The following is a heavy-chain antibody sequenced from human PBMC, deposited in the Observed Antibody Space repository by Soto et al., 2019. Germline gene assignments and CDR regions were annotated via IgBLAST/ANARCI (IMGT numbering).Heavy chain of an antibody. V-gene: IGHV3-30-3*01. CDR3: ARDTNYDILTGYPPGDAFDI. D-gene: IGHD3-9*01. CDR2: ISYDGSNK. CDR1: GFTFSSYA. J-gene: IGHJ3*02. Sequence: PGGSLRLSCAASGFTFSSYAMHWVRQAPGKGLEWVAVISYDGSNKYYADSVKGRFTISRDNSKNTLYLQMNSLRAEDTAVYYCARDTNYDILTGYPPGDAFDIWGQGTMVT.